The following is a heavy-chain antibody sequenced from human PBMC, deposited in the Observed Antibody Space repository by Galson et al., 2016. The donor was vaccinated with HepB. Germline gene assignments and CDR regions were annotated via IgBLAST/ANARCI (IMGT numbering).Heavy chain of an antibody. Sequence: SLRLSCAASGFTFSYYAMHWVRQAPGKGLQRVAVISYDGSDKYHADSVKGRFTISRDNSKNTVFLQMNSLRAEDTALYYCAKETGNFYDIGGYLDYWGQGTLDTVSS. J-gene: IGHJ4*02. CDR1: GFTFSYYA. D-gene: IGHD3-22*01. CDR3: AKETGNFYDIGGYLDY. CDR2: ISYDGSDK. V-gene: IGHV3-30*18.